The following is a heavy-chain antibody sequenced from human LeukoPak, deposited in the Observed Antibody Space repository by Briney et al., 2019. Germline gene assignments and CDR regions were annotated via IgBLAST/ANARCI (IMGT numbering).Heavy chain of an antibody. CDR3: ASLLRSGVVVVAATPYNWFDP. V-gene: IGHV3-48*03. J-gene: IGHJ5*02. CDR1: GFTFSSYE. CDR2: ISSSGSTI. Sequence: GGSLRLSCAASGFTFSSYEMNWVRQAPGKGLEWVSYISSSGSTIYYADSVKGRFTISRDNARNSLYLQMNSLRAEDTAVYYCASLLRSGVVVVAATPYNWFDPWGQGTLVTVSS. D-gene: IGHD2-15*01.